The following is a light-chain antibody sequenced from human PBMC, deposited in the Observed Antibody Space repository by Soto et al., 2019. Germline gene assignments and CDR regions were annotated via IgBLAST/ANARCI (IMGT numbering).Light chain of an antibody. CDR1: SSNIVSNT. J-gene: IGLJ1*01. Sequence: QSVLTQPPSASGTPGQRVTISCSGSSSNIVSNTVNWYQHLPGAAPKLLMYAYSQRPSGIPDRFSGSKSGASASLAISGLQSEDEADYYCAAWDDSLNAYVFGTGTKVT. CDR3: AAWDDSLNAYV. V-gene: IGLV1-44*01. CDR2: AYS.